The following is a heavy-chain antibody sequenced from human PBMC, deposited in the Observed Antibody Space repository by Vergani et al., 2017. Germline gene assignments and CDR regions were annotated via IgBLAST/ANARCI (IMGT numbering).Heavy chain of an antibody. CDR1: GFTFTSSA. Sequence: QMQLVQSGPEVKKPGTSVKVSCKASGFTFTSSAMQWVRQARGQRLEWVGWIVVGSGNTNYAQKFQERVTITRDMSTSTAYMELSSLRSEDTAVYYCAKELRTTVTTGYGMDVWGQGTTVTVSS. CDR3: AKELRTTVTTGYGMDV. D-gene: IGHD4-17*01. J-gene: IGHJ6*02. CDR2: IVVGSGNT. V-gene: IGHV1-58*02.